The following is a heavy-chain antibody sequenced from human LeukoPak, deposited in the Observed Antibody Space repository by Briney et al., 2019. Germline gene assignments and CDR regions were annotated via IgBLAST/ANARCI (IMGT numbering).Heavy chain of an antibody. CDR2: IYTSGST. V-gene: IGHV4-4*09. CDR1: GGSISSYY. J-gene: IGHJ5*02. CDR3: ARHPNWGLSWFDP. D-gene: IGHD7-27*01. Sequence: PSETLSLTCTVSGGSISSYYWSWIRQPPGRGLEWLGYIYTSGSTNYNPSLKSRVTISVDTSKNQFSLKLSSVTAADTAVYYCARHPNWGLSWFDPWGQGTLVTVSS.